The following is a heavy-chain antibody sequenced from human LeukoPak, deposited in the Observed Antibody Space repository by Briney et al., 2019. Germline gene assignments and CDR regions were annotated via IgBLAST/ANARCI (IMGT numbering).Heavy chain of an antibody. Sequence: SGGSLRLSCTASGFSFSSYWMHWVRQAPGKGLVWVSRINSAGISTNYADSVKGRFTIPRDNSKNTLYLQMNSLRAEDTAVYYCARCGGSAWCADLDYWGQGTLVTVSS. J-gene: IGHJ4*02. CDR1: GFSFSSYW. V-gene: IGHV3-74*01. CDR3: ARCGGSAWCADLDY. CDR2: INSAGIST. D-gene: IGHD6-19*01.